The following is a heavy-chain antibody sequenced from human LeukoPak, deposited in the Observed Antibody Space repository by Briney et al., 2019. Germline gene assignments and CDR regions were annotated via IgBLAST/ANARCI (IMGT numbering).Heavy chain of an antibody. CDR3: ARGLAYCGGDCYDY. Sequence: SETLSLTCTVSGGSISNYHWSWIRQPPGKGLEWIGYIFYSGSTNYNPSLKSRVTISVDTSKNHFSLKLSSVTAADTAVYYCARGLAYCGGDCYDYWGQGTLVTVSS. J-gene: IGHJ4*02. V-gene: IGHV4-59*01. CDR2: IFYSGST. D-gene: IGHD2-21*01. CDR1: GGSISNYH.